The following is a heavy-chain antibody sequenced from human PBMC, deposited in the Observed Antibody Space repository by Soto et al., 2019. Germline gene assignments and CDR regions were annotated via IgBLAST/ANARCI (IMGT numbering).Heavy chain of an antibody. D-gene: IGHD5-12*01. CDR2: INSDGSTT. V-gene: IGHV3-74*01. CDR3: AGGVATLLA. J-gene: IGHJ5*02. CDR1: GFTFSTYW. Sequence: EVQLVESGGGLVQPGGSLRLSCAASGFTFSTYWMHWVRQVPGKGLVWVSRINSDGSTTSYADSVKGRSTISRDNAKNPLFLQMNSLRAEDTAVYYCAGGVATLLAWGQGTLVTVSS.